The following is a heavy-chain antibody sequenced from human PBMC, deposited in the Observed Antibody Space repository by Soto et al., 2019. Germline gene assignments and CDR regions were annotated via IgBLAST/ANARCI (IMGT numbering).Heavy chain of an antibody. CDR3: ARGVRGAGYYLDS. D-gene: IGHD1-26*01. J-gene: IGHJ4*02. CDR1: GGLISSYY. CDR2: IYYSGST. V-gene: IGHV4-59*08. Sequence: SETLSLTCTVSGGLISSYYWSWIRQPPGKGLEWIGYIYYSGSTNYNPSLKSRLTISVDTSKNQFSLQLSSVTAADAAVYYCARGVRGAGYYLDSWGQGTLVTVSS.